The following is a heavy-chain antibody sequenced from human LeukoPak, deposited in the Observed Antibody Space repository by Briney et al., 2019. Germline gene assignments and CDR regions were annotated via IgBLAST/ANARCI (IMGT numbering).Heavy chain of an antibody. CDR2: INSDGSST. Sequence: PGGSLRLSCAASGFTFSSYWMHWVRQAPGKGLVWVSRINSDGSSTSYADSVKGRFTISRDNAKNTLYLQMNSLRAEDTAVYYCAREGHIVVVTAITSDAFDIWGQGTMVTVSS. CDR3: AREGHIVVVTAITSDAFDI. V-gene: IGHV3-74*01. CDR1: GFTFSSYW. D-gene: IGHD2-21*02. J-gene: IGHJ3*02.